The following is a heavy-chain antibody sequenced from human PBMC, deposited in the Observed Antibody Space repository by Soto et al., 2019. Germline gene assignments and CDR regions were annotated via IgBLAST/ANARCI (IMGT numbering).Heavy chain of an antibody. CDR2: ISAYNGNT. J-gene: IGHJ6*02. CDR3: ARDHDGGGFWSGYPMVLYYYYGMDV. CDR1: GGTFSSYA. V-gene: IGHV1-18*01. D-gene: IGHD3-3*01. Sequence: QVQLVQSGAEVKKPGSSVKVSCKASGGTFSSYAISWVRQAPGQGLEWMGGISAYNGNTNYAQKLQGRVTMTTDTSTSTAYMELRSLRSDDTAVYYCARDHDGGGFWSGYPMVLYYYYGMDVWGQGTTVTVSS.